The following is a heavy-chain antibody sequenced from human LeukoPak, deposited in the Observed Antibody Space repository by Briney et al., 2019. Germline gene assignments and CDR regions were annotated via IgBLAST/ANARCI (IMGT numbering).Heavy chain of an antibody. CDR3: ARRYDFWSGYYNAYFDY. Sequence: PSETLSLTCTVSGGSISSYYWSWIRQPPGKGLEWIGYIYYSGSTYYNPSLKSRVTISVDTSKNQFSLKLSSVTAADTAVYYCARRYDFWSGYYNAYFDYWGQGTLVTVSS. V-gene: IGHV4-59*08. CDR2: IYYSGST. D-gene: IGHD3-3*01. CDR1: GGSISSYY. J-gene: IGHJ4*02.